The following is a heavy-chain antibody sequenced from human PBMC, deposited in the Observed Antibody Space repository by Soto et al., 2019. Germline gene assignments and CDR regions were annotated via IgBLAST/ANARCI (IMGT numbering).Heavy chain of an antibody. V-gene: IGHV3-7*01. CDR3: ARDCWRTICGVVIPSMVY. D-gene: IGHD3-3*01. CDR2: IKQDGSEK. J-gene: IGHJ4*02. CDR1: GFTFSSYW. Sequence: GGSLRLSCAASGFTFSSYWMSWVRQAPGKGLEWVANIKQDGSEKYYVDSVKGRFTISRDNAKNSLYLQMNSLRAEDTAVYYCARDCWRTICGVVIPSMVYWGQGTLVNVFS.